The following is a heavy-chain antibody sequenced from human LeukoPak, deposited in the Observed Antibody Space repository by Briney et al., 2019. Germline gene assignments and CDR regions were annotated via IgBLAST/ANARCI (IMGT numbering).Heavy chain of an antibody. CDR1: GFTFSSFA. D-gene: IGHD6-19*01. Sequence: PGGSLRLSCAASGFTFSSFAMSWVRQAPGQGLEWVSATSDNSGNTYYADSVKGRFTISRDNSENTLYLQMNSLRAEDTALYYCSNGRTSSGTLQHDYWGQGTLVTVSS. CDR3: SNGRTSSGTLQHDY. CDR2: TSDNSGNT. J-gene: IGHJ4*02. V-gene: IGHV3-23*01.